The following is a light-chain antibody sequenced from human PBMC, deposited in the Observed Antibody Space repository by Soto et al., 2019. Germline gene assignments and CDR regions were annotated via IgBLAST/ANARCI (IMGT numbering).Light chain of an antibody. CDR2: GPS. Sequence: PGERVTLSCRASQSVSSSYLTWYQQKPGQAPRLLFYGPSTRATGIPARFSGSGSGTDFTLTISSLQPEDFAVYYCQQDYNLPPWTFGQGTKVEIK. V-gene: IGKV3D-7*01. CDR1: QSVSSSY. CDR3: QQDYNLPPWT. J-gene: IGKJ1*01.